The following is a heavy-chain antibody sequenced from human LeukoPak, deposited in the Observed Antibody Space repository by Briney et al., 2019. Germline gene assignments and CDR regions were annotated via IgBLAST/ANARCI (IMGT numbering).Heavy chain of an antibody. CDR2: IKSKTDGGTT. V-gene: IGHV3-15*01. J-gene: IGHJ3*02. Sequence: GGSLTLSCTVSGFTFSNPWMSWVRQAPGKGLEWVGRIKSKTDGGTTDYAAPVIDRFTISRDDSKNTLYLQMNSLKTEDTAVYDCSYGAGSYPDAFDIWGQGTMVTVSS. CDR3: SYGAGSYPDAFDI. D-gene: IGHD3-10*01. CDR1: GFTFSNPW.